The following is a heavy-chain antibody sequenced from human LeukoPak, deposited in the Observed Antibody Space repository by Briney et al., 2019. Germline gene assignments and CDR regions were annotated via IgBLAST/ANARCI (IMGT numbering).Heavy chain of an antibody. CDR1: GGSISSSSYS. CDR2: IYYSGST. Sequence: PSETLSLTCTVSGGSISSSSYSWGWIRQPPGKGLEWIGSIYYSGSTYYNPSLKSRVTISVDTSKNQFSLKLSSVTAADTAVYYCARHKNRYSSSWYDYWGQGTLVTVSS. D-gene: IGHD6-13*01. CDR3: ARHKNRYSSSWYDY. J-gene: IGHJ4*02. V-gene: IGHV4-39*01.